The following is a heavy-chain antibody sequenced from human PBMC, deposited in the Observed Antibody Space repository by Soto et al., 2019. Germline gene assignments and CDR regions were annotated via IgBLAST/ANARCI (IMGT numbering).Heavy chain of an antibody. Sequence: GGSLRLSCAASGFTFSSYAMTWVRQAPGKGLEWVSAISGSGGSTYYADSVKGRFTISRDNSGNTLYLQMNSLRAEDTAVYYCAKYSSSSGSYYYYVMDVWGQGTTVTVS. V-gene: IGHV3-23*01. D-gene: IGHD6-6*01. J-gene: IGHJ6*02. CDR1: GFTFSSYA. CDR2: ISGSGGST. CDR3: AKYSSSSGSYYYYVMDV.